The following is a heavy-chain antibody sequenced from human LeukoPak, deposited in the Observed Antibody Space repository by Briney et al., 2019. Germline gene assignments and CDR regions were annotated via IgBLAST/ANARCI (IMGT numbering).Heavy chain of an antibody. D-gene: IGHD4-17*01. CDR1: DGSISTYY. Sequence: SETLSLTCTVSDGSISTYYWSWIRQSPGQGLEWIGYIHNSGSTNYNPSLKSRVTISVDTSKNQFSLKLSSVTAADTAVYYCASVLTTLEYFQHWGRGTLVTVSS. V-gene: IGHV4-59*01. J-gene: IGHJ1*01. CDR3: ASVLTTLEYFQH. CDR2: IHNSGST.